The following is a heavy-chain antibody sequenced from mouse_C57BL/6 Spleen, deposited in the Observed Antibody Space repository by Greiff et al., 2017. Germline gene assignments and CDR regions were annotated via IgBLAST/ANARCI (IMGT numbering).Heavy chain of an antibody. CDR2: FYPGSGSI. D-gene: IGHD2-4*01. CDR3: AIYDYDWFAY. Sequence: QVQLLQSGAELVKPGASVKLSCKASGYTFTEYTIHWVQQRSGQGLEWTGWFYPGSGSIKYNEKFKDKATLTADKSSSTVYMELSRLTSEDAAVYFCAIYDYDWFAYWGQGTLVTVSA. CDR1: GYTFTEYT. V-gene: IGHV1-62-2*01. J-gene: IGHJ3*01.